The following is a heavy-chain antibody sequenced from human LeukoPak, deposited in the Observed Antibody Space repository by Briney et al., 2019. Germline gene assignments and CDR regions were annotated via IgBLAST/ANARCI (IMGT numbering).Heavy chain of an antibody. CDR2: IKEDGSEK. D-gene: IGHD4-11*01. Sequence: GGSLRLSCAASGFSFSGYWMTWVRQAPGKGLEWVANIKEDGSEKYYADFVKGRFTISRDNAKNSLDLQMNSLRAEDTAVYYCGRRGSTAYWAQGTLVTVSS. CDR1: GFSFSGYW. J-gene: IGHJ4*02. V-gene: IGHV3-7*03. CDR3: GRRGSTAY.